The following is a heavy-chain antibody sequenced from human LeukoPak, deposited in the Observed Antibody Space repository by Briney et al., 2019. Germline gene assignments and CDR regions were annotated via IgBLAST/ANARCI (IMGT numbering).Heavy chain of an antibody. J-gene: IGHJ1*01. CDR1: GFTFSSYA. V-gene: IGHV3-23*01. CDR3: ARGGAGSQH. D-gene: IGHD3-10*01. Sequence: GGSLRLSCAASGFTFSSYAMSWVRQAPGKGLEWVSTISNSGGSTYYADSYYADSVKGRFTVSRDNSRNTLYLQMNSLRAEDTAVYYCARGGAGSQHWGQGTLVTVSS. CDR2: ISNSGGSTYYADS.